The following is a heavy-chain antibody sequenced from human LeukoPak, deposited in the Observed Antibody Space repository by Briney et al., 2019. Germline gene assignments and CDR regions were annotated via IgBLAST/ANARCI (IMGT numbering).Heavy chain of an antibody. Sequence: ASVKVSCTASGCTFTSYYMHWVRQAPGQGLEWMGIINPSGGSTSYAQKFQGRVTMTRDTSTSTVYMELSSLRSEDTAVYYCARDPGMKEWLVNSFDYWGQGTLVTVSS. D-gene: IGHD6-19*01. CDR1: GCTFTSYY. J-gene: IGHJ4*02. CDR3: ARDPGMKEWLVNSFDY. CDR2: INPSGGST. V-gene: IGHV1-46*01.